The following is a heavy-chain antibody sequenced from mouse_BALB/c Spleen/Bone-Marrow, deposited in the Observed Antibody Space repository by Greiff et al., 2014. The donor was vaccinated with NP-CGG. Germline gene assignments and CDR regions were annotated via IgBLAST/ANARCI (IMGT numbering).Heavy chain of an antibody. V-gene: IGHV2-2*02. Sequence: QVQLQQSGPGLVQPSQSLSITCTVSGFSLTTYGVHWVRQSPGKGLEWLGVIWSGGSTDYNAAFISRLSISKDNSKSQVFFRMNSLQANDTAIYYCARINYSSRRYWYFDVWGAGTTVTVSS. D-gene: IGHD1-1*01. J-gene: IGHJ1*01. CDR3: ARINYSSRRYWYFDV. CDR2: IWSGGST. CDR1: GFSLTTYG.